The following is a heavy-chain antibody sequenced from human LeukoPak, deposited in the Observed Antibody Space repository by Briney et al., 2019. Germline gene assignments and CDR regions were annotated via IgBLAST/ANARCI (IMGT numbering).Heavy chain of an antibody. J-gene: IGHJ4*02. CDR3: ASGLVTASLDFDY. D-gene: IGHD2-21*02. CDR2: ISVSGDST. V-gene: IGHV3-23*01. CDR1: GFTFSSYA. Sequence: GGSLRLSCAASGFTFSSYAMSWVRQAPGTGLEWVSVISVSGDSTYYADSVKGRFIISRDNSKNTLYLQMNSLRVEDTAVYYCASGLVTASLDFDYWGQGTLVTVSS.